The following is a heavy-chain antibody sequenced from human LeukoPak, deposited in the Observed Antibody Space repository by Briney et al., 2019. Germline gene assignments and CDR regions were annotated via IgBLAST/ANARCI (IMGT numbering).Heavy chain of an antibody. J-gene: IGHJ4*02. CDR3: AKDISLGSDWFYLDS. CDR1: GFTFDDYA. Sequence: GGSLRLSCAASGFTFDDYAMHWVRQAPGKGLEWVSFITWNSAKTLYADSVKGRFTISRDNAKNSLFLQMNSLRPEDTAFYFCAKDISLGSDWFYLDSWGQGTLVTVSS. V-gene: IGHV3-9*01. D-gene: IGHD3-9*01. CDR2: ITWNSAKT.